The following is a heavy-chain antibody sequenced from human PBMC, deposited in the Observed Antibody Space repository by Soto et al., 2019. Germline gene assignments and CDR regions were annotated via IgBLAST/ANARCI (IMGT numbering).Heavy chain of an antibody. CDR3: ARMEDRTERADFTEWWYFDL. CDR2: MNPNSGNT. CDR1: GYTFTSYD. Sequence: QVQLVQSGAEVKKPGASVKVSCKASGYTFTSYDINWVRQATGQGLEWMGWMNPNSGNTGYAQKFQGRVTMTRDTSIRTAYMELSSLSSEDTAVYYCARMEDRTERADFTEWWYFDLWGRGTLVTVSS. J-gene: IGHJ2*01. V-gene: IGHV1-8*01. D-gene: IGHD3-3*01.